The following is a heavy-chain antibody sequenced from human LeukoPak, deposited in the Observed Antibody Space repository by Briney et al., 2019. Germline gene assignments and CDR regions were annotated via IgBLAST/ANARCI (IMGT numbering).Heavy chain of an antibody. CDR2: IYYSGST. D-gene: IGHD4-23*01. CDR3: ARGVSVDAYYFDY. Sequence: PSETLSLTCTVSGGSISSYYWSWIRQLPGKGLEWIGYIYYSGSTNYNPSLKSRVTISVHTSKNQFSLKLSSVTAADTAVYYCARGVSVDAYYFDYWGQGTLVTVSS. V-gene: IGHV4-59*01. J-gene: IGHJ4*02. CDR1: GGSISSYY.